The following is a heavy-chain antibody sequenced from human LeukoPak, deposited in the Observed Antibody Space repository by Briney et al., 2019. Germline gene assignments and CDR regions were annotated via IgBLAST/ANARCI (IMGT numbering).Heavy chain of an antibody. CDR2: IFYTGST. Sequence: KPSGTLSLTCTVSGGSISNYYWSWIRQPPGKGLEWIGYIFYTGSTNSNPSLKSRVTISVDTSKNQFSLKLSSVTAADTAVYYCARARGGNHWYFDLWGRGTLVTVSS. CDR1: GGSISNYY. J-gene: IGHJ2*01. V-gene: IGHV4-59*01. D-gene: IGHD4-23*01. CDR3: ARARGGNHWYFDL.